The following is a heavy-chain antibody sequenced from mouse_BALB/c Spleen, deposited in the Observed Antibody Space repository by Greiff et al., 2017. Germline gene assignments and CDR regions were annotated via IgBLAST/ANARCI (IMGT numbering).Heavy chain of an antibody. CDR3: ARSWDGFDY. V-gene: IGHV8-12*01. CDR1: GFSLSTSGMG. J-gene: IGHJ2*01. Sequence: QVTLKVSGPGILQPSQTLSLTCSFSGFSLSTSGMGVSWIRQPSGKGLEWLAHIYWDDDKRYNPSLKSRLIISKDTSSNQVFLKITSVDTADTATYYCARSWDGFDYWGQGTTLTVSS. D-gene: IGHD4-1*01. CDR2: IYWDDDK.